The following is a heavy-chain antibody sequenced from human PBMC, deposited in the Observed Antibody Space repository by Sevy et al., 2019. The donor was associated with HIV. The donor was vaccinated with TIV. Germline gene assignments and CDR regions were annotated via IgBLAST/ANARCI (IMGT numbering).Heavy chain of an antibody. D-gene: IGHD3-22*01. J-gene: IGHJ4*02. Sequence: GGSLRLSCTASGFTFSSYDMNWVRQAPGKGLEWVSSISSSSNYIYYADSVRGRFTISRDNSKNSLYLQMNSLRAEDTAVYYCAREGLDSTSYHFDYWGQGTLVTVSS. CDR1: GFTFSSYD. V-gene: IGHV3-21*01. CDR2: ISSSSNYI. CDR3: AREGLDSTSYHFDY.